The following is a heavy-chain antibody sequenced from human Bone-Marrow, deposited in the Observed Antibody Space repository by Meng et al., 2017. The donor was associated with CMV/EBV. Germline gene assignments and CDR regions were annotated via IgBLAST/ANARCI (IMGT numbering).Heavy chain of an antibody. Sequence: GESLKISCAASGFTFSSHGMHWVRQAPGKGLEWVAFIRYDGSNKYYADPVKGRFTISRDNSKNTLYLQMISLRAEDTAVYYCAKAIFGVVIIPDNWFDPWGQGTLVTVSS. D-gene: IGHD3-3*01. J-gene: IGHJ5*02. V-gene: IGHV3-30*02. CDR3: AKAIFGVVIIPDNWFDP. CDR2: IRYDGSNK. CDR1: GFTFSSHG.